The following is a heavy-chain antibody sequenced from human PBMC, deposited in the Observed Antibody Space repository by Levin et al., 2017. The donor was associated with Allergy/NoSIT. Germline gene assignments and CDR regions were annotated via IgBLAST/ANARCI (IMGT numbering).Heavy chain of an antibody. CDR1: GYTFSTYG. J-gene: IGHJ4*02. CDR2: ISGYNGDK. Sequence: VSSVKVSCTTSGYTFSTYGISWVRRAPGQGLEWMGWISGYNGDKKYAQRFQDRVTLTTDTSTRTAYMELRSLRSDDTAIYYCARAYNRAYKDSWGQGTLITVSS. CDR3: ARAYNRAYKDS. D-gene: IGHD1-1*01. V-gene: IGHV1-18*01.